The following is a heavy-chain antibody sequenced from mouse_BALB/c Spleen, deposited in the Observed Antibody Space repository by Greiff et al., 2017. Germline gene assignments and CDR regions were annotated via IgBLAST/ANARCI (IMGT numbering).Heavy chain of an antibody. V-gene: IGHV1-69*02. CDR1: GYTFTSYW. J-gene: IGHJ4*01. D-gene: IGHD2-2*01. Sequence: VQLQQPGAELVRPGASVKLSCKASGYTFTSYWINWVKQRPGQGLEWIGNIYPSDSYTNYNQKFKDKATLTVDKSSSTAYMQLSSPTSEDSAVYYCTRWGYGYDGGNYYAMDYWGQGTSVTVSS. CDR2: IYPSDSYT. CDR3: TRWGYGYDGGNYYAMDY.